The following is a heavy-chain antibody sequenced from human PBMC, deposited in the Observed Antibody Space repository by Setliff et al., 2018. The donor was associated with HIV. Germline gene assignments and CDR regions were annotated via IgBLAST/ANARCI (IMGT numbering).Heavy chain of an antibody. Sequence: SETLSLTCTVSGASISSYYWSWIRQPPGKGLEWIGYIYSSGSTNYNPSLKSRVTISVDTSKNQFSLKLSSVTAADTAVYYCARYSSSWYGFDYWGQGTLVTVSS. CDR2: IYSSGST. CDR3: ARYSSSWYGFDY. V-gene: IGHV4-59*01. D-gene: IGHD6-13*01. J-gene: IGHJ4*02. CDR1: GASISSYY.